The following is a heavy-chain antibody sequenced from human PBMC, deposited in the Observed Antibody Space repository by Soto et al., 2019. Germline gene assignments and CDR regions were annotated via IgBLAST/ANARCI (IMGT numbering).Heavy chain of an antibody. Sequence: PSETLSLTFAVSGASILGIHHWALIRPPPGRSLEWIVSIYYSGSTYYNPSLKSRVTISVDASKNQFSLKLSSVTAADTAVYYCASQPPVNYDFWSGGRYYYYGREGWGQGTTVTVS. CDR1: GASILGIHH. V-gene: IGHV4-39*01. CDR2: IYYSGST. CDR3: ASQPPVNYDFWSGGRYYYYGREG. J-gene: IGHJ6*02. D-gene: IGHD3-3*01.